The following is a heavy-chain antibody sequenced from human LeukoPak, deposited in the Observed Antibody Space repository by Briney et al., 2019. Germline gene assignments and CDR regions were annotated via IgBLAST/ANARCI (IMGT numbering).Heavy chain of an antibody. CDR2: ISGSGGST. D-gene: IGHD3-22*01. CDR3: AKGYYDSSFFPPSFDY. CDR1: GFTFSSYA. Sequence: GGSLRLCCAASGFTFSSYAMSWVRQAPGKGLEWVSAISGSGGSTYYADSAKGRFTISRDNSKNTLYLQMNSLRAEDTAVYYCAKGYYDSSFFPPSFDYWGQGTLVTVSS. J-gene: IGHJ4*02. V-gene: IGHV3-23*01.